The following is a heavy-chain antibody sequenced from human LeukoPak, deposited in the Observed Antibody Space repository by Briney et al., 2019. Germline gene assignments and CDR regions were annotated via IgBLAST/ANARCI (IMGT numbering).Heavy chain of an antibody. V-gene: IGHV3-23*01. J-gene: IGHJ4*02. Sequence: PGGSLRLSCAASGFTFSSYAMSWVRQAPGKGLEWVSAVSGSGAATYYADSVKGRFTISRDNSKNTLYLQMNSLRAEDTAVYYCAKDIIGAAAATFDYWGQGTLVTVSS. CDR1: GFTFSSYA. CDR3: AKDIIGAAAATFDY. CDR2: VSGSGAAT. D-gene: IGHD6-13*01.